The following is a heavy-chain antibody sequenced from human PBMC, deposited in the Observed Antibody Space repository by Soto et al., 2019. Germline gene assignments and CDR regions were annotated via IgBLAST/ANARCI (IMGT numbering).Heavy chain of an antibody. V-gene: IGHV3-9*01. CDR1: GFTFGDYA. CDR3: AKVAVIGPIFYYYYMDV. D-gene: IGHD3-22*01. CDR2: ISWNSVSR. Sequence: EVQLVESGGGLVQPGRSLRLSCAASGFTFGDYAMHWVRQSPGKGLEWVSGISWNSVSRFYAAAVKGRFTISRDNAQNCLYLQMNSLTSDDTALYYWAKVAVIGPIFYYYYMDVWGQGVTVTVSS. J-gene: IGHJ6*03.